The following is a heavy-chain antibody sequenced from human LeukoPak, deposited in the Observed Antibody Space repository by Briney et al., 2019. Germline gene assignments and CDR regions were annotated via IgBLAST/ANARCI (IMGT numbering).Heavy chain of an antibody. CDR2: ISYDGSNR. V-gene: IGHV3-30*18. D-gene: IGHD5-24*01. CDR1: GFTFSSYG. J-gene: IGHJ3*02. Sequence: PGRSLRLSCAASGFTFSSYGMHWVRQAPGKGLEWVAVISYDGSNRYYADSVKGRFTIPRDNSKNTLDLQMNSLRVEDTAVYYCAKRSGRWLQLGDAFDIWGQGTMVTVSS. CDR3: AKRSGRWLQLGDAFDI.